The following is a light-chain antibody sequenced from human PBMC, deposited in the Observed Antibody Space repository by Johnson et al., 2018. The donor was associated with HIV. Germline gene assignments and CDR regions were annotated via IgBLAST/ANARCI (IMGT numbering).Light chain of an antibody. CDR3: GTWDSSLSAYV. V-gene: IGLV1-51*02. CDR2: ENT. J-gene: IGLJ1*01. CDR1: SSNIGNNY. Sequence: QSVLTQPPSVSAAPGQKVTISCSGSSSNIGNNYVSWYQQLPGTAPKLLIYENTKRPSGIPDRFSGSKSGTQATLAFTGPQTGDEADYYCGTWDSSLSAYVFGTGTKVTVL.